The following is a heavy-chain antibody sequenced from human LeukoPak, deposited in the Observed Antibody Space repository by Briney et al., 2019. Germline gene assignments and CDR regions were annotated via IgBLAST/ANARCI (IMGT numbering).Heavy chain of an antibody. Sequence: PGGSLRLSCAASGFTFSNYGIHWVRQAPGKGLEWVAFIWYDGSNKYYADSVKGRFTISRDNSKNTLYLQMSSLRAEDTAVYYCAKDSGGNQFSYYMDVWGKGTTVTVSS. V-gene: IGHV3-30*02. D-gene: IGHD4-23*01. CDR2: IWYDGSNK. CDR3: AKDSGGNQFSYYMDV. J-gene: IGHJ6*03. CDR1: GFTFSNYG.